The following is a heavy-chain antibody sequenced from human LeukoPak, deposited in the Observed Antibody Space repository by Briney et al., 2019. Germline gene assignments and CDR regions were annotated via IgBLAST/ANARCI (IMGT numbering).Heavy chain of an antibody. V-gene: IGHV3-66*01. CDR1: GFTVSSNY. D-gene: IGHD4-17*01. J-gene: IGHJ3*02. CDR3: ARDRGYGDYVGAFDI. CDR2: IYSGGST. Sequence: GGSLRLSCAASGFTVSSNYMSWVRQAPGKGLEWVSVIYSGGSTYYADSVKGRFTISRDNSKNTLYLQMNSLRAEATAVYYCARDRGYGDYVGAFDIWGQGTMVTVSS.